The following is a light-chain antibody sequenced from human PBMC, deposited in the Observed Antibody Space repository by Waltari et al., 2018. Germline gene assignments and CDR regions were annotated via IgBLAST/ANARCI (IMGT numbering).Light chain of an antibody. CDR1: QDISGY. CDR2: ASS. J-gene: IGKJ2*01. Sequence: AIRMPQSPSSLAASTGDRVTITCRAIQDISGYLAWYQQKPGKAPNLLVYASSTSQTGVPSRFIGSGSGTAFTLTIDCLQSEDFATYYCQQYFVYPYTFGQGTKLEIK. CDR3: QQYFVYPYT. V-gene: IGKV1-8*01.